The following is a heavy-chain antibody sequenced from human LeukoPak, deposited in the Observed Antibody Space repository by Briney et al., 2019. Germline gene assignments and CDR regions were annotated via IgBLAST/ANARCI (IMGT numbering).Heavy chain of an antibody. J-gene: IGHJ4*02. Sequence: SQTLSLTRTVPDDSLSSGTYYWNWIRLYPGKGLEWIGCIHYTGSIYYNPSLKSRVTIPVDTSKNQFSLNVNSVTAADTAVYYCARGVDRTKIYSWGQGTLVTVSS. V-gene: IGHV4-31*03. D-gene: IGHD5-12*01. CDR3: ARGVDRTKIYS. CDR2: IHYTGSI. CDR1: DDSLSSGTYY.